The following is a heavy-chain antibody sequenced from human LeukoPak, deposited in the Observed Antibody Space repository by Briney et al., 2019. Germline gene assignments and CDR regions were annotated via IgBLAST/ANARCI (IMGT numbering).Heavy chain of an antibody. CDR2: INWNGGST. J-gene: IGHJ5*02. D-gene: IGHD2-2*01. CDR3: ARDLGYCSSTSCLNWFDP. V-gene: IGHV3-20*04. Sequence: PGGSLRLSCAASGFTFDDYGMSRVRRAPGKGLEWVSGINWNGGSTGYADSVKGRFTISRDNAKNSLYLQMNSLRAEDTALYYCARDLGYCSSTSCLNWFDPWGQGTLVTVSS. CDR1: GFTFDDYG.